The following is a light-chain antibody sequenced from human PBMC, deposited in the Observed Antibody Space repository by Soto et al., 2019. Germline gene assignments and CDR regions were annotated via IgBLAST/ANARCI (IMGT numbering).Light chain of an antibody. V-gene: IGKV3-20*01. CDR3: QQYGNLHIT. J-gene: IGKJ5*01. CDR1: QSVSSDF. CDR2: GAS. Sequence: ETLLTQSPGTLSLSPGERATLSCRASQSVSSDFLAWYQQKPGQAPRLLIYGASSRATGIQNRFSGSGSGTDFSLTISRLEPEDFAVYYCQQYGNLHITFAQGTRLAIK.